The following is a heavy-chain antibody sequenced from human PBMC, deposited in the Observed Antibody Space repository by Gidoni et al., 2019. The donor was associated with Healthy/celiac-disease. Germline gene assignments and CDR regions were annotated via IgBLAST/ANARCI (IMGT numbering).Heavy chain of an antibody. CDR2: IYYSGST. Sequence: QVQLQESGPGLVKPSQTLSLTCTVSGGSISSGGYYWSWIRQPPGKGLEWIGYIYYSGSTYYNPSLKSRVTISVDTSKNQFSLKLSSVTAADTAVYYCARDREGPYGSGSYQHTHDAFDIWGQGTMVTVSS. V-gene: IGHV4-31*03. CDR3: ARDREGPYGSGSYQHTHDAFDI. CDR1: GGSISSGGYY. D-gene: IGHD3-10*01. J-gene: IGHJ3*02.